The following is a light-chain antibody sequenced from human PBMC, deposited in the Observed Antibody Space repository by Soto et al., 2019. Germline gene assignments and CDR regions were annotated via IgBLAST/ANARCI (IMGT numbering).Light chain of an antibody. CDR2: KVT. CDR1: SSDVGGNKY. J-gene: IGLJ1*01. V-gene: IGLV2-14*01. CDR3: ASSTSDSLYV. Sequence: QSALTQPASVSGSPGPSITISCTGTSSDVGGNKYVSWYQQYPGKVPKLLITKVTNRPSGVSYRFSGSKSGNTASLTISALLAEDEADYFCASSTSDSLYVFGTGTKLTVL.